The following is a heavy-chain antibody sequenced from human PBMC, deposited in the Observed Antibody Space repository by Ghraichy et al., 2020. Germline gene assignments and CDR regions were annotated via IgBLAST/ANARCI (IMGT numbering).Heavy chain of an antibody. V-gene: IGHV3-11*04. CDR3: ARSLLWFGDDAFDI. CDR1: GFTFSDYY. D-gene: IGHD3-10*01. CDR2: ISSSGSTI. J-gene: IGHJ3*02. Sequence: GGSLRLSCAASGFTFSDYYMSWIRQAPGKGLEWVSYISSSGSTIYYADSVKGRFTISRDNAKNSLYLQMNSLRAEDTAVYYCARSLLWFGDDAFDIWGQGTMVTVSS.